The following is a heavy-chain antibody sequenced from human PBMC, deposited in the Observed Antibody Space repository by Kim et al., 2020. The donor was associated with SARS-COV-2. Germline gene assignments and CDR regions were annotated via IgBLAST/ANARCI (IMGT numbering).Heavy chain of an antibody. V-gene: IGHV4-34*01. J-gene: IGHJ4*02. CDR2: INHSGST. CDR1: GGSFSGYY. D-gene: IGHD1-26*01. Sequence: SETLSLTCAVYGGSFSGYYWSWIRQPPGKGLEWIGEINHSGSTNYNPSLKSRVTISVDTSKNQFSLKLSSVTAADTAVYYCARSGAALTRRSYYFDYWGQGTLVTVSS. CDR3: ARSGAALTRRSYYFDY.